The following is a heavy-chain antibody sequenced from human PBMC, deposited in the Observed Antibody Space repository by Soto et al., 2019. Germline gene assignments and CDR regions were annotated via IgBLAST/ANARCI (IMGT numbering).Heavy chain of an antibody. CDR1: GFTFRSFT. CDR2: ISSNSAYI. D-gene: IGHD6-13*01. V-gene: IGHV3-21*01. CDR3: TRDASRDSSARGWFDP. Sequence: PESSLRLSCASFGFTFRSFTMNWVRQAPGKGLEWVSTISSNSAYIYYTDALRGRFTISRDNAKNSLHLQMNSLRAEDTAVYYCTRDASRDSSARGWFDPWGPGTLVTVS. J-gene: IGHJ5*02.